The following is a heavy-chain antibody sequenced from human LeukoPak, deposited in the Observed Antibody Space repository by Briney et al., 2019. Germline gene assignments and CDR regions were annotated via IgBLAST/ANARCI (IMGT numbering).Heavy chain of an antibody. J-gene: IGHJ3*02. Sequence: PSEILSLTCTVSGGSISGYHWSWIRQAPGKGLEWIGYIYYSGSTNYNPSLQSRVTFSVDTSKNQFSLNLNSVTAADTAVYYCARTYHIAVAGIALGAFDIWGQGTLVTVSS. CDR3: ARTYHIAVAGIALGAFDI. CDR2: IYYSGST. CDR1: GGSISGYH. D-gene: IGHD6-19*01. V-gene: IGHV4-59*08.